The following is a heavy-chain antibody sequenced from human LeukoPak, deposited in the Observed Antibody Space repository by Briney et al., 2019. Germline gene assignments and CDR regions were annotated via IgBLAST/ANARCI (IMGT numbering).Heavy chain of an antibody. CDR3: ARKIKPYYYDSSGYYNY. V-gene: IGHV4-4*07. CDR1: GGSISSYY. CDR2: IYTSGST. Sequence: PSETLSLTCTVSGGSISSYYWSWIRQPAGKGLEWIGRIYTSGSTNYNPSLKSRVTMSVDTSKNQFSLKLSSVTAADTAVYYCARKIKPYYYDSSGYYNYWGQGTLVTVSS. D-gene: IGHD3-22*01. J-gene: IGHJ4*02.